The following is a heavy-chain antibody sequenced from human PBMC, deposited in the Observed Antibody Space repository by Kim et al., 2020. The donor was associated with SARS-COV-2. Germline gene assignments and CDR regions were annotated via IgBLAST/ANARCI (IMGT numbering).Heavy chain of an antibody. V-gene: IGHV5-51*01. CDR3: ARQRSSWYKGSYYFDY. CDR2: IYPGDSDT. Sequence: GESLKISCKGSGYSLTSYWIGWVRQMPGKGLEWMGIIYPGDSDTRYSPSFQGQVTISADKSISTAYLQWSSLKASDTAMYYCARQRSSWYKGSYYFDYWGQGTLVTVSS. J-gene: IGHJ4*02. D-gene: IGHD6-13*01. CDR1: GYSLTSYW.